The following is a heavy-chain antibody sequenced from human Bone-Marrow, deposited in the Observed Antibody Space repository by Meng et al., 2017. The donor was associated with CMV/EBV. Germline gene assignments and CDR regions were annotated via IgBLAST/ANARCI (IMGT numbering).Heavy chain of an antibody. D-gene: IGHD3-16*01. CDR3: ARRGNYYYYYGMDV. V-gene: IGHV4-39*07. Sequence: GSLRLSCTVSGGSISSSSYYWGWIRQPPGKGLEWIGEINHSGSTNYNPSLKSRVTISVDTSKNQFSLKLSSVTAADTAVYYCARRGNYYYYYGMDVWGQGTTVTVSS. CDR2: INHSGST. J-gene: IGHJ6*02. CDR1: GGSISSSSYY.